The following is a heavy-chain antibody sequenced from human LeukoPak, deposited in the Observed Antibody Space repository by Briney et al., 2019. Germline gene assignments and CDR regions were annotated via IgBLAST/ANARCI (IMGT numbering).Heavy chain of an antibody. V-gene: IGHV5-10-1*01. D-gene: IGHD3-9*01. CDR3: ARLEYFADY. J-gene: IGHJ4*02. CDR1: GYSFTSYW. Sequence: GESLKISCEGSGYSFTSYWISLVRQMPGKGLEWMGRIDPSDSYTNYSPSFQGHVTISVDKSINTAYLQWSSLKASDTAMYYCARLEYFADYWGQGTLVTVSS. CDR2: IDPSDSYT.